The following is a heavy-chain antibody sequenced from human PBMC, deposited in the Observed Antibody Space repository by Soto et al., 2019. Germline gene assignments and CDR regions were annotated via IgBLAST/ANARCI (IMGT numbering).Heavy chain of an antibody. CDR1: GGSISSSSYY. Sequence: PSETLSLTCTVSGGSISSSSYYWGWIRQPPGKGLEWIGSIYYSGSTYYNPSLKSRVTISVDTSKNQFSLKLSSVTAADTAVYYCARVEGTSGYSYGHTSYFDYWGQGTLVTVSS. D-gene: IGHD5-18*01. J-gene: IGHJ4*02. CDR2: IYYSGST. V-gene: IGHV4-39*01. CDR3: ARVEGTSGYSYGHTSYFDY.